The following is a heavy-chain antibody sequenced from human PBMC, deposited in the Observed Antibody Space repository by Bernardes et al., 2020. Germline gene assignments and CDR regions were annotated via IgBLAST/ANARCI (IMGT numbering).Heavy chain of an antibody. J-gene: IGHJ5*02. V-gene: IGHV1-18*01. Sequence: ASVKVSCKASGYTFTSYGISWVRQAPGQGLEWMGWISAYNGNTNYAQKLQGRVTMTTDTSTSTAYMELRSLRSDDTAVYYCARELELPPKTNWFDPWGQGTLVTVSS. CDR3: ARELELPPKTNWFDP. CDR1: GYTFTSYG. D-gene: IGHD1-7*01. CDR2: ISAYNGNT.